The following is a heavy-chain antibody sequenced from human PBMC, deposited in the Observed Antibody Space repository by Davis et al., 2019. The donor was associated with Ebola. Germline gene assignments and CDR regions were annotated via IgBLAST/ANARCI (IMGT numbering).Heavy chain of an antibody. D-gene: IGHD3-10*01. V-gene: IGHV3-11*04. J-gene: IGHJ6*03. CDR3: ARGGIRGYYYYMDV. CDR1: GFTFSDYY. Sequence: GESLKISCVASGFTFSDYYMTWIRQAPGKGLEWVSYITSSGTSISRDNAKNSLYLQMNSLRVEDTAVYYCARGGIRGYYYYMDVWGKGTTVTVSS. CDR2: ITSSG.